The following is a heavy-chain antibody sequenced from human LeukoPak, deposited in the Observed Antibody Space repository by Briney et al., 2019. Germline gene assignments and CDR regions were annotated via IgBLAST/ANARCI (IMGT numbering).Heavy chain of an antibody. J-gene: IGHJ3*02. Sequence: ASVKVSCKASGYTFTSYYMHWVRQAPGQGLEWMGIINPSGGSTSYAQKFQGRVTMTGDTSTSTVYMELSSLRSEDTAVYYCARGGGSSGWHTPDAFDIWGQGTMVTVSS. CDR3: ARGGGSSGWHTPDAFDI. CDR2: INPSGGST. CDR1: GYTFTSYY. D-gene: IGHD6-19*01. V-gene: IGHV1-46*01.